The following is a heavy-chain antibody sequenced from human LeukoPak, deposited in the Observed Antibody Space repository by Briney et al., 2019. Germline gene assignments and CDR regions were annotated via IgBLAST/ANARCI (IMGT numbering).Heavy chain of an antibody. J-gene: IGHJ1*01. CDR2: IYHSAST. V-gene: IGHV4-30-2*01. D-gene: IGHD6-13*01. CDR3: ARGPPALAAAALSGYFQH. Sequence: SETLSVTCTVSGGSISRGGYYWSWIRQPPGKGLEWIGYIYHSASTYYNPSLKSRVTISVDRSKNQFSRKLSSVTAADMAVYYCARGPPALAAAALSGYFQHWGQGTLVTVSS. CDR1: GGSISRGGYY.